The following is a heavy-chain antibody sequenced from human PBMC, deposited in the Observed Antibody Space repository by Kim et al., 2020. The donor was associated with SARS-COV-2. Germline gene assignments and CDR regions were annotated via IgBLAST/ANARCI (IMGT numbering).Heavy chain of an antibody. D-gene: IGHD6-13*01. Sequence: YLKDRITNSTDKSKNTRYLQMNSLRAMDRAVYYCAREKDEMRWVVAFDIWGQGTMVTVSS. J-gene: IGHJ3*02. CDR3: AREKDEMRWVVAFDI. V-gene: IGHV3-30*07.